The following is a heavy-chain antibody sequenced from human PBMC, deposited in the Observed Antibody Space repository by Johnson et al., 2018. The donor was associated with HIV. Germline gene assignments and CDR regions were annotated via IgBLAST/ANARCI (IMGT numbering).Heavy chain of an antibody. V-gene: IGHV3-33*08. CDR1: GFTFSSYG. Sequence: QVQLMESGGGVVQPGRSLRLSCAASGFTFSSYGMHWVRQAPGKGLEWVAVIWYDGSNKYYADSVKGRFTISRDNSKNTLYLQRNSLRAEDTAVYYCARGMYGGNSDAFDIWGQGTMVTVSS. D-gene: IGHD4-23*01. CDR3: ARGMYGGNSDAFDI. J-gene: IGHJ3*02. CDR2: IWYDGSNK.